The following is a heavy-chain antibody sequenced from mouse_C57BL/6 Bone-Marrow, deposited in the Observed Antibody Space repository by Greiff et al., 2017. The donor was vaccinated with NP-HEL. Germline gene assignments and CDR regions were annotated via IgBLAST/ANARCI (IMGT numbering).Heavy chain of an antibody. CDR2: ISSGGSYT. V-gene: IGHV5-6*01. J-gene: IGHJ3*01. CDR3: ARHEGFAY. Sequence: EVNVVESGGDLVKPGGSLKLSCAASGFTFSSYGMSWVRPTPDKRLEWVATISSGGSYTYYPDSVKGRYTISRDNAKNTLYLQMSSLKSEDTAMYYCARHEGFAYWCQGTLVTVSA. CDR1: GFTFSSYG.